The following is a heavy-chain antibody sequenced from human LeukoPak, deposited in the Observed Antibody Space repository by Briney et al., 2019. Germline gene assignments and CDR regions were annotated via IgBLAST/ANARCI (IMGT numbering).Heavy chain of an antibody. V-gene: IGHV5-10-1*01. CDR2: IDPSDSYT. CDR3: ARDYGDYDFDD. D-gene: IGHD4-17*01. J-gene: IGHJ4*02. Sequence: GESLGISWQGSGYIFTSYWISWVRPMPGKGLEWMGRIDPSDSYTNYSPSFHGHVTISADKSISTAYLQWSSLKASDTAMYCCARDYGDYDFDDWGQGTLVTVSS. CDR1: GYIFTSYW.